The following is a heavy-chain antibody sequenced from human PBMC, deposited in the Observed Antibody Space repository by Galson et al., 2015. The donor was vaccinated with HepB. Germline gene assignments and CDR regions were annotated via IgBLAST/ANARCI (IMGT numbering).Heavy chain of an antibody. CDR1: GGTFTRDA. D-gene: IGHD3-10*01. CDR3: AGPGSGTFDI. Sequence: SVKVSCKASGGTFTRDAINWVRQAPGQGLEWTGGFIPISGTPNYAQTFQARVTITADESTNTGYMELSSLRLEDTAMYYCAGPGSGTFDIWGQGTMVTVSS. V-gene: IGHV1-69*13. J-gene: IGHJ3*02. CDR2: FIPISGTP.